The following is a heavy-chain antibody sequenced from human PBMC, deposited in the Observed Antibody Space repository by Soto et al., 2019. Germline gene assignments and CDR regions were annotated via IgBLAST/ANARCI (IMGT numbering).Heavy chain of an antibody. J-gene: IGHJ2*01. Sequence: QVQLQESGPGQVKPSETLFLTCTVSGGSVSSGTYYWSWIRQPAGKGLEWMGYIYRGIPNYNPSLESRATISVDTSRTQFSLMLSSVTAADTAVYYCSRDQGLGAGYFALWGRGTLVTVSS. V-gene: IGHV4-61*01. CDR2: IYRGIP. CDR3: SRDQGLGAGYFAL. CDR1: GGSVSSGTYY. D-gene: IGHD7-27*01.